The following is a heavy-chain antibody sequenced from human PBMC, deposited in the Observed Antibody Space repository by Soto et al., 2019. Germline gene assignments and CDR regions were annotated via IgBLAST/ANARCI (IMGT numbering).Heavy chain of an antibody. V-gene: IGHV4-30-4*01. CDR1: GGSISSGNNY. D-gene: IGHD4-17*01. CDR3: ASQSDDYGDYEGWWYFDL. Sequence: QVQLQESGPGLVKPSQTLSLTCTVSGGSISSGNNYWSWIRQPPGKGLEWIGYIYYSGTTYYNPSLKSRVTISIDTSQNQFSLNLSSVTAADTAVYYCASQSDDYGDYEGWWYFDLWGRGTLVTVSS. CDR2: IYYSGTT. J-gene: IGHJ2*01.